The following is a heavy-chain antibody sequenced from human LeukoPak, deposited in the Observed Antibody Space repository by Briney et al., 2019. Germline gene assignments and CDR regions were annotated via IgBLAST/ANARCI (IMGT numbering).Heavy chain of an antibody. D-gene: IGHD6-19*01. V-gene: IGHV3-23*01. CDR2: ISGSGDNT. J-gene: IGHJ1*01. CDR3: ASRWYTSGWYFHR. CDR1: GFTFSSYA. Sequence: GGSLRLSCAASGFTFSSYAMSWVRQAPGKGLQWVSAISGSGDNTYYADSVKGRFTISRDNSKNTLYLQMNSLRAEDTAVYYCASRWYTSGWYFHRWGQGTLATVSS.